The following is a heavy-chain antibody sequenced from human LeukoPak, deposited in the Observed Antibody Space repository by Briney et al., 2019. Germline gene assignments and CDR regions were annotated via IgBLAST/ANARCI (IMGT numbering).Heavy chain of an antibody. Sequence: QPGGSLRLSCVVSGFTFKTHDMTWVRQAPGKGLEWVSTISGSGDTTYYADSVKGRFTISRDNSKNTLFLQMNSLRAQDTAIYYWAKASYYLGYYYGMDGWGQGTTVTVSS. CDR2: ISGSGDTT. D-gene: IGHD3-10*01. J-gene: IGHJ6*02. CDR3: AKASYYLGYYYGMDG. CDR1: GFTFKTHD. V-gene: IGHV3-23*01.